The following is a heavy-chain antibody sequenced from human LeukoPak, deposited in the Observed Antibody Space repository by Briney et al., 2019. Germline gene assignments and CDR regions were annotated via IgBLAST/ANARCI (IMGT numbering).Heavy chain of an antibody. V-gene: IGHV4-59*01. CDR3: AREVGLYNWFDP. J-gene: IGHJ5*02. Sequence: SETLSLTCAVYGGSFSGYYWSWIRQPPGKGLEWIGYTYYSGSTNYNPSLKSRVTISVDTSKNQFSLKLSSVTAADTAVYYCAREVGLYNWFDPWGQGTLVTVSS. CDR1: GGSFSGYY. CDR2: TYYSGST.